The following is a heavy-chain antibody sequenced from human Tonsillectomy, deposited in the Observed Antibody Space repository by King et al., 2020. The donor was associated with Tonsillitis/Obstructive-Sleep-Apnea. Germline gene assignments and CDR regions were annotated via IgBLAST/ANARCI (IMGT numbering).Heavy chain of an antibody. CDR1: GFTFSSYW. Sequence: VQLVESGGGLVQPGGSLRLSCAASGFTFSSYWMHWVRQAPGKGLVWVSRINSDGSSTSYADSVKGRFTISRDNAKNTLYLQMNSLRAEDTAVYYCARGQNDFWGGYYQYYYYGIDVWGQGTTVTVSS. CDR3: ARGQNDFWGGYYQYYYYGIDV. V-gene: IGHV3-74*01. D-gene: IGHD3-3*01. J-gene: IGHJ6*02. CDR2: INSDGSST.